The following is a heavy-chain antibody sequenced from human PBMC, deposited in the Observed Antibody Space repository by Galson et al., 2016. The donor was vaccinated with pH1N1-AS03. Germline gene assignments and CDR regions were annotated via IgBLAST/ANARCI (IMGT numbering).Heavy chain of an antibody. CDR2: ISPIFGSA. CDR3: ARGLTYHFGSGSVF. D-gene: IGHD3-10*01. Sequence: SVKVSCKASGYTFTNNGISWVRQAPGQGLEWMGGISPIFGSANHAQKFQGRVTITADIFTNTAYMELSGLSSEDTAVYYCARGLTYHFGSGSVFWGQGTLVTVSS. V-gene: IGHV1-69*06. J-gene: IGHJ4*02. CDR1: GYTFTNNG.